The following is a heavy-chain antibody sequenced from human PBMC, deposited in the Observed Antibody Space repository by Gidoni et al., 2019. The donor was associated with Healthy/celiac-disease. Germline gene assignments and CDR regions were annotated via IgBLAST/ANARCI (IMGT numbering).Heavy chain of an antibody. CDR2: ISVSGGST. Sequence: GKGLAWGSAISVSGGSTYYADSVKGRFTISRDNSKNTLYLQMNSLRAEDTAVYYCAKVVPAAISYYYYGMDVWGQGTTVTVSS. D-gene: IGHD2-2*02. V-gene: IGHV3-23*01. CDR3: AKVVPAAISYYYYGMDV. J-gene: IGHJ6*02.